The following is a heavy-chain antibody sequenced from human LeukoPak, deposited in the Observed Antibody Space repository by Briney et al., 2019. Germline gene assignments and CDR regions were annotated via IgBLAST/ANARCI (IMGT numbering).Heavy chain of an antibody. D-gene: IGHD6-6*01. CDR2: ISGSGTST. CDR1: GFTFSTYE. J-gene: IGHJ2*01. CDR3: ARWTRIISSSLWYFDL. Sequence: GGSLRLSCAASGFTFSTYEMNWVRQAPGKGLEWASYISGSGTSTYYADSVKGRFTISRDNAKNSLYLQMNSLRAEDTAVYYCARWTRIISSSLWYFDLWGRGNLVTVSS. V-gene: IGHV3-48*03.